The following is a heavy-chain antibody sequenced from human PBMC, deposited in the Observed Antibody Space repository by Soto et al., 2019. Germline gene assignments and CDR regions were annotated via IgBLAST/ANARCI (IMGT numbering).Heavy chain of an antibody. CDR3: AKGITAMTYFDY. D-gene: IGHD5-18*01. CDR2: ISYDGSNK. CDR1: GLIFSSYG. Sequence: QVQLVESGGGVVQPGRSLRLSCAASGLIFSSYGMHWVRQAPGKGLEWVAVISYDGSNKYYADSVKGRFTISRDNSKNTLYLQMNSLRAEDTAVYYCAKGITAMTYFDYGGQGTLVTVSS. V-gene: IGHV3-30*18. J-gene: IGHJ4*02.